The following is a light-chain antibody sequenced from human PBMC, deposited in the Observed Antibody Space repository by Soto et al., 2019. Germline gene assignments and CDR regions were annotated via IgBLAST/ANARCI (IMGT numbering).Light chain of an antibody. Sequence: QSALTQPASVYGSPGQSITISCIGTSSDVGGYDYVSWYQQNPGKAPKLIIYEVINRPSGVSSRFSGSKSGNTASLTISGLQAEDEADYYCSSYTSDSTHVFGSGTKLTVL. CDR2: EVI. CDR1: SSDVGGYDY. J-gene: IGLJ1*01. V-gene: IGLV2-14*01. CDR3: SSYTSDSTHV.